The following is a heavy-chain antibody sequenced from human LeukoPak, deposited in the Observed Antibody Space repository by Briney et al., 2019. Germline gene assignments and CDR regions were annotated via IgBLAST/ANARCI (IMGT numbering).Heavy chain of an antibody. V-gene: IGHV1-46*01. CDR3: AGGNWQWLVNYYFDY. D-gene: IGHD6-19*01. CDR2: INPSGGST. Sequence: ASVKVSCKASGYTFTSYYMHWVRQAPGQGLEWMGIINPSGGSTSYAQKFQGRVTMTRDTSTSTVYMELSSLRSEDTAVYYCAGGNWQWLVNYYFDYWGQGTLVTVSS. J-gene: IGHJ4*02. CDR1: GYTFTSYY.